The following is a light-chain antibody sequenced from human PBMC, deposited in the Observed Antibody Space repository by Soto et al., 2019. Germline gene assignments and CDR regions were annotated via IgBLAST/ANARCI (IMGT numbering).Light chain of an antibody. Sequence: DIQMTQSPSSLSASVGDRVTISCRASQSSYNYLNWYQQKPGKAPKLLIYAASSLQSGVPSRFSGSGSGTDFTLTISSLQPEDFATYYCQQSYSTPKTFGQGTKVDI. CDR1: QSSYNY. J-gene: IGKJ1*01. CDR2: AAS. V-gene: IGKV1-39*01. CDR3: QQSYSTPKT.